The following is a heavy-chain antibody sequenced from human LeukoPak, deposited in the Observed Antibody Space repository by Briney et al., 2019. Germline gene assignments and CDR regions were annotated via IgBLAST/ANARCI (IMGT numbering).Heavy chain of an antibody. Sequence: SETLSLTCTVSGGSISRGRYYWSWIRQPAGKGLEWIGRIYISGTTSYNTSLKSRVTISVDTSKNQFSLELSSVTAADTAVYYCARWDLADLDTFDIWGQGTMVTVSS. J-gene: IGHJ3*02. CDR3: ARWDLADLDTFDI. CDR2: IYISGTT. D-gene: IGHD6-19*01. V-gene: IGHV4-61*02. CDR1: GGSISRGRYY.